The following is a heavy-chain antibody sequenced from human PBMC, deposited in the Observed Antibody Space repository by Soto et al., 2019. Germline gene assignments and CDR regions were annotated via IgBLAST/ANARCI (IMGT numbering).Heavy chain of an antibody. J-gene: IGHJ5*02. CDR1: GASISGFC. D-gene: IGHD1-1*01. V-gene: IGHV4-4*07. CDR2: IYATGTP. Sequence: PSETLSLTCTVSGASISGFCWSWIRKSAGKGLEWIGRIYATGTPDYNPSLKSRVMMSVDTSKKQFSLKLTSVTAADTAVYYCVRDGTKTLLYWFDPWGQGISVTVSS. CDR3: VRDGTKTLLYWFDP.